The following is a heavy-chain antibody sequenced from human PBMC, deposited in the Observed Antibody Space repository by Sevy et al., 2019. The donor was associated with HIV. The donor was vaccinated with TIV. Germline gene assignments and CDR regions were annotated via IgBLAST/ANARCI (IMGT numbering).Heavy chain of an antibody. CDR2: ISGSGTRT. V-gene: IGHV3-23*01. Sequence: GGSLRLSCAVSGFSFDSYGMTWVRQAPGKGLEWVSGISGSGTRTYYADSVKGRFIISRDNSKNKLYLQMNSPRSGDTAIYDYEKGGGGNYDPDEIGYYFYYYNMDVWGKGTTVTVSS. CDR1: GFSFDSYG. J-gene: IGHJ6*03. D-gene: IGHD3-22*01. CDR3: EKGGGGNYDPDEIGYYFYYYNMDV.